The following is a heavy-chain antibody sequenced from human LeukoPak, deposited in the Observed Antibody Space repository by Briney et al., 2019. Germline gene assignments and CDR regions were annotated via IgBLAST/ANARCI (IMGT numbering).Heavy chain of an antibody. CDR3: ARESSGYYYSGLDH. CDR2: ISGSGGST. CDR1: GFTFSSYA. J-gene: IGHJ4*02. V-gene: IGHV3-23*01. D-gene: IGHD3-22*01. Sequence: GGSLRLSCAASGFTFSSYAMSWVRQAPGKGLEWVSAISGSGGSTYYADSVKGRFTISRDNSKNTLYLQMNSLRAEDTAVYYCARESSGYYYSGLDHWGQGTLVTVSS.